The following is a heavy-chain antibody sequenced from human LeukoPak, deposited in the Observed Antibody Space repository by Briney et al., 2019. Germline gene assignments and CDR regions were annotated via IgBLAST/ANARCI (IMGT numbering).Heavy chain of an antibody. CDR3: TAGYSNGWYDY. V-gene: IGHV4-59*01. CDR2: IYYSGST. CDR1: GGSISSYY. J-gene: IGHJ4*02. Sequence: SETLSLTCTVSGGSISSYYWSWIRQPPGKGLEWIGYIYYSGSTNYNPSLKSRVTISVDTSKNQFSLKLSSVTAADTAVYYCTAGYSNGWYDYWGQGTLVTVSS. D-gene: IGHD6-19*01.